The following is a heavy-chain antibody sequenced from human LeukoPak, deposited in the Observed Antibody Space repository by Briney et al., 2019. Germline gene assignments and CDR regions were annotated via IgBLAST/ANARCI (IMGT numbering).Heavy chain of an antibody. D-gene: IGHD6-6*01. J-gene: IGHJ6*03. CDR1: GFTFSSYA. Sequence: GGSLRLSCAASGFTFSSYAMSWVRQAPGKGLEWVSAISGSGGSTYYADSVKGRFTISRDNSKNTLYLQMNSLRAEDTAVYYCAKVGALAARPDAVPYYYYMDVWGKGTTVTVSS. CDR3: AKVGALAARPDAVPYYYYMDV. CDR2: ISGSGGST. V-gene: IGHV3-23*01.